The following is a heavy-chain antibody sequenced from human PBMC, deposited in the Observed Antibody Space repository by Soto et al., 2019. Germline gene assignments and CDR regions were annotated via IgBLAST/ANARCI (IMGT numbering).Heavy chain of an antibody. J-gene: IGHJ5*02. CDR2: IYHSGST. D-gene: IGHD3-9*01. Sequence: SETLSLTCAVSGGSISSSNWWSWVRQPPGKGLDWIGEIYHSGSTNYNPSLKSRVTISVDKSKNLFSLKLSSVTAADTAVYYCARDLSRTYYDILTGPGWFDPWGQGTLVTVSS. CDR1: GGSISSSNW. CDR3: ARDLSRTYYDILTGPGWFDP. V-gene: IGHV4-4*02.